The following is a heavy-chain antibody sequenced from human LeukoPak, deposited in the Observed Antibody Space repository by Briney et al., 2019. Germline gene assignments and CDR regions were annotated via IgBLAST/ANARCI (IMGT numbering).Heavy chain of an antibody. J-gene: IGHJ5*02. CDR3: ARRITMVRGVISWFDP. Sequence: GESLKISCKGSGYSFTSYWIGWVRQMPGKGLEWMGIIYPGDSDTRYSPSFQGQATISADKSISTAYLQWSSLKASDTAMYYCARRITMVRGVISWFDPWGQGTLVTVSS. D-gene: IGHD3-10*01. CDR2: IYPGDSDT. V-gene: IGHV5-51*01. CDR1: GYSFTSYW.